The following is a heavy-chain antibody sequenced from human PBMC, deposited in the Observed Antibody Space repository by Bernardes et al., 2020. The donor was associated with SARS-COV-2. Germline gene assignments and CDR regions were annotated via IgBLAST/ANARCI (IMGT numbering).Heavy chain of an antibody. CDR3: ATLLTGYSAPEFDP. CDR2: ISYDGSNK. Sequence: GGSLRLSCAASGFTFSSYGMHWVRQAPGKGLEWVAVISYDGSNKYYADSVKGRFTISRDNSKNTLYLQMNSLRAEDTAVYYCATLLTGYSAPEFDPWGQGTLVTVSS. CDR1: GFTFSSYG. V-gene: IGHV3-30*03. D-gene: IGHD3-9*01. J-gene: IGHJ5*02.